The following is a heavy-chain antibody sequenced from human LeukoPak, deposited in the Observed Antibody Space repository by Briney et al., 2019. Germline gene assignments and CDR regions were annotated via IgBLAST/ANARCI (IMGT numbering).Heavy chain of an antibody. V-gene: IGHV3-7*01. D-gene: IGHD2-15*01. CDR1: GFTFSSYW. Sequence: GGSLRLSCAASGFTFSSYWMSWGRQAPGNGLEWVANIKQDGSEKYYVDSVKGRFTISSDKAKNSLYLQLNSLSAEDPAVYYCARRIPGDYWGQGTLVTVSS. CDR3: ARRIPGDY. J-gene: IGHJ4*02. CDR2: IKQDGSEK.